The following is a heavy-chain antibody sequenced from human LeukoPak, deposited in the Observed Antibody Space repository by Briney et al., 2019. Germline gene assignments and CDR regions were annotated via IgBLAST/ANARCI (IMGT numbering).Heavy chain of an antibody. V-gene: IGHV4-34*01. CDR2: INHSGST. CDR3: ARKRLLWFGEEVNSWFGP. D-gene: IGHD3-10*01. CDR1: GGSFSGYY. J-gene: IGHJ5*02. Sequence: SETLSLTCAVYGGSFSGYYWSWIRQPPGKGLEWIGEINHSGSTNYNPSLKSRVTISVDTSKNQFSLRLSFVTAADTAVYYWARKRLLWFGEEVNSWFGPLGQGTLGTVSS.